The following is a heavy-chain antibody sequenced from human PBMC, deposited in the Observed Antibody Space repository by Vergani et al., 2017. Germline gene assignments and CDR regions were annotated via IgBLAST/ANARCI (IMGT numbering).Heavy chain of an antibody. CDR3: AKASKWFGELYTDY. V-gene: IGHV3-30*02. J-gene: IGHJ4*02. Sequence: QVQLVESGGGVVQPGGSLRLSCAASGFSFGSYGMHWVRVRQAPGKGLEWLAYLRYDGTTKQYADSVKGRFTISRDNSKNMLYLQMDSLRPEDTAVYYCAKASKWFGELYTDYWGQGTLVTVSS. D-gene: IGHD3-10*01. CDR1: GFSFGSYG. CDR2: LRYDGTTK.